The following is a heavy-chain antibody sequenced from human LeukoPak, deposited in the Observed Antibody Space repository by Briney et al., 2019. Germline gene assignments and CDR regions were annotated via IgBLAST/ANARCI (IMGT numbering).Heavy chain of an antibody. CDR2: ISYDGSNR. D-gene: IGHD3-10*01. V-gene: IGHV3-30-3*01. CDR1: GITLSSYD. CDR3: AKDRGVWAFDI. Sequence: GGSLRLSCAASGITLSSYDMHWVRQAPGKALEWVADISYDGSNRDYADSVKGRFTISRDNSKNTLDLQMNSLRAEDTAVYYCAKDRGVWAFDIWGQGTMVTVSS. J-gene: IGHJ3*02.